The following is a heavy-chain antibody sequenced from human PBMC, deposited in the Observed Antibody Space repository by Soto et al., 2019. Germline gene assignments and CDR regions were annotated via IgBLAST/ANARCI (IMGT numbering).Heavy chain of an antibody. CDR3: ARQGAAVPTVPLIWLDP. D-gene: IGHD6-13*01. J-gene: IGHJ5*02. CDR2: IYPDNSNT. Sequence: VQLVQSGTEVKKPGESLKISCKGSGYFFAGYWIAWVRQMPGKGLEWMGIIYPDNSNTKYSRSFQGQVTISADKSSSTAYLQWSSLKASDTAIYYCARQGAAVPTVPLIWLDPWGQGTLVTVSS. V-gene: IGHV5-51*01. CDR1: GYFFAGYW.